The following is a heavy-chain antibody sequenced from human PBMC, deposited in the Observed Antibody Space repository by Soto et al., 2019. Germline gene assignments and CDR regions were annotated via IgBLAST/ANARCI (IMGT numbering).Heavy chain of an antibody. CDR2: IPHGGSS. CDR3: ARDWGTTPRDLRWFDP. J-gene: IGHJ5*02. V-gene: IGHV4-38-2*02. D-gene: IGHD3-16*01. CDR1: GSSSGSSYY. Sequence: SETLSLTCAVSGSSSGSSYYWGWIRQPPGKGLEWIGTIPHGGSSFHNPSLKSRDTMSVDTSKNQFSLKLRSVTAADTAVYFCARDWGTTPRDLRWFDPWGQGTLVTVSS.